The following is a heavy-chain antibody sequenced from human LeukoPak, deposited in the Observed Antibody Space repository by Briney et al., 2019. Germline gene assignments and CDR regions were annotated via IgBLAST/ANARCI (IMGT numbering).Heavy chain of an antibody. D-gene: IGHD3-16*02. J-gene: IGHJ4*02. CDR3: ATEVGGIPY. Sequence: ASVKVSCKASGYTLTSYYMHWVRQAPGQGLEWMGIINPSGGSTSYAQKFQGRVTMTRDTSISAAYMELSRLRSDDTAMYYCATEVGGIPYWGQGTLVTVSS. CDR2: INPSGGST. V-gene: IGHV1-46*01. CDR1: GYTLTSYY.